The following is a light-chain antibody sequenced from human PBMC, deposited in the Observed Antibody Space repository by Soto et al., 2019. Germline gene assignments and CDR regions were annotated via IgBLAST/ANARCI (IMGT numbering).Light chain of an antibody. CDR3: TSYASRSTTVV. CDR1: SGDVGGYNY. V-gene: IGLV2-14*03. Sequence: QSALTQPASVSGSPGQSITISCTGTSGDVGGYNYVSWYQHHPGSAPRLIIYDVSYRPSGISNRFSGSKSGFTASLTISGLQTEDEADYYCTSYASRSTTVVFGGGTKLTVL. J-gene: IGLJ2*01. CDR2: DVS.